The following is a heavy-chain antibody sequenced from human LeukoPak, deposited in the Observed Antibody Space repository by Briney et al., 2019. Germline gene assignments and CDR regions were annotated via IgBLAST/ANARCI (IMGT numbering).Heavy chain of an antibody. CDR3: ARRAHGVVIDY. Sequence: GRSLRLSCAASGFTFSSYGMHWVRQAPGKGLEWVAVIWCDGSNKYYADSVKGRFSISRDNSKNTLYLQMNRLRAEDTAVYYCARRAHGVVIDYWGQGTLVTVSS. CDR2: IWCDGSNK. CDR1: GFTFSSYG. V-gene: IGHV3-33*01. J-gene: IGHJ4*02. D-gene: IGHD3-3*01.